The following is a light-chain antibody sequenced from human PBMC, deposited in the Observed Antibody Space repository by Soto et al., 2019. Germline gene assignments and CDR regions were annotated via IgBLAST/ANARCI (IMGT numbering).Light chain of an antibody. J-gene: IGKJ2*01. CDR3: QQQGT. CDR2: AAS. Sequence: EIVLTQSPCTLSLSPGERATLSCSASQSLSSSYVVWYQQKPVQAPRLLIDAASRRATGIPDRFSGSGSAKEYTLTISRLEPEDFAVYYCQQQGTFGQGTKLEIK. V-gene: IGKV3-20*01. CDR1: QSLSSSY.